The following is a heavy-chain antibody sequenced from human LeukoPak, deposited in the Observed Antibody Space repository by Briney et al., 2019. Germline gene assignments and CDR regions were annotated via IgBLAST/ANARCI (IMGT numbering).Heavy chain of an antibody. Sequence: GGSLRLSCAASGFTFSSYAMSWVRQAPGKGLEWVSAISGSGGSTYYADSVKGRFTISRDNSKNTLYLQMNSLRAEDTAVYYCAKGPILTGYYTPCDYWGQGTLVTVSS. D-gene: IGHD3-9*01. V-gene: IGHV3-23*01. CDR2: ISGSGGST. CDR1: GFTFSSYA. J-gene: IGHJ4*02. CDR3: AKGPILTGYYTPCDY.